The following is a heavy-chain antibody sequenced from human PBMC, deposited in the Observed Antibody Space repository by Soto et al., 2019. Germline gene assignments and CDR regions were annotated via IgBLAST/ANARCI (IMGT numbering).Heavy chain of an antibody. CDR2: INHSGST. Sequence: SETLPLTCAVYGGSGGSFSGYYWSWIRQPPGKGLEWIGEINHSGSTYYNPSLKSRVTISVDTSKNQFSLKLSSVTAADTAVYYCARRITIIAGYYYYGMDVWGQGTTVTVSS. D-gene: IGHD3-3*01. V-gene: IGHV4-34*01. CDR3: ARRITIIAGYYYYGMDV. CDR1: GGSGGSFSGYY. J-gene: IGHJ6*02.